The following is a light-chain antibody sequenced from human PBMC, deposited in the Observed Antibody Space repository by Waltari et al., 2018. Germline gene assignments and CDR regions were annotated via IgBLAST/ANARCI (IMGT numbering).Light chain of an antibody. Sequence: QSVLTQPPSVSEAPRQWVTISCSGSNSNIGNNAVNWYQKLPGKAPKLLIYYDNLRSPGVSDRFSGSKSETSASLAISGLQSEDEADYYCEAWDDTLNGVVFGGGTKLTVL. CDR3: EAWDDTLNGVV. CDR1: NSNIGNNA. V-gene: IGLV1-36*01. J-gene: IGLJ3*02. CDR2: YDN.